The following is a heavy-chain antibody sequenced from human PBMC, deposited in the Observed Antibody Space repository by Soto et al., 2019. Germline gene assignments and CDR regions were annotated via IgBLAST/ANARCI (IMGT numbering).Heavy chain of an antibody. Sequence: QVQLVQSGAEERKPGASMKVSCKASGYTFSTYAMHWVRRAPGQSLEWMGWFNGGNGNIKYSQKFEGRVTITTDTAASTAYRELNRLRSEDTAVYYWARGNVRGGCLDYWGQGTLVSVSS. CDR1: GYTFSTYA. CDR3: ARGNVRGGCLDY. D-gene: IGHD3-10*01. J-gene: IGHJ4*02. CDR2: FNGGNGNI. V-gene: IGHV1-3*05.